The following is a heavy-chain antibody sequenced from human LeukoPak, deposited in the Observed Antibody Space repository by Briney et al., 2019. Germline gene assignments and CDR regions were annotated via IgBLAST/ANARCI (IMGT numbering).Heavy chain of an antibody. Sequence: PSETLSLTCTVSGVSISTTSYYWGWIRQTPGKGLEWIGSTLYRGSTYYSPSLRSRVIISVDASKNQFFLTLSAVTAADTAVYYCARQGGWGGALSFFGSWGQGTLVTVSS. J-gene: IGHJ4*02. V-gene: IGHV4-39*01. CDR3: ARQGGWGGALSFFGS. CDR2: TLYRGST. CDR1: GVSISTTSYY. D-gene: IGHD3-16*01.